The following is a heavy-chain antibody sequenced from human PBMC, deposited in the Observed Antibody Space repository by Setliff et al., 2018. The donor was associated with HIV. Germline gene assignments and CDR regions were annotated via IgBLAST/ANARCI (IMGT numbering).Heavy chain of an antibody. D-gene: IGHD6-13*01. CDR1: GYSISSGYY. V-gene: IGHV4-38-2*01. Sequence: PSETLSLTCAVSGYSISSGYYWGWIRQPPGKGLEWIGSIYHNGITYYNPSLKSRVTISVDTSQNQFSLMLTSVTAADTATYFCGRGPRAASSGYFKDWGQGTLVTVSS. CDR2: IYHNGIT. J-gene: IGHJ1*01. CDR3: GRGPRAASSGYFKD.